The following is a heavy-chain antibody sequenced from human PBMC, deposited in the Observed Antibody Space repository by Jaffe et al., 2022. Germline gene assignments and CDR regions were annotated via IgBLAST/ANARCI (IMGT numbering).Heavy chain of an antibody. D-gene: IGHD6-13*01. Sequence: QLQLQESGPGLVKPSETLSLTCTVSGGSISSSSYYWGWIRQPPGKGLEWIGSIYYSGSTYYNPSLKSRVTISVDTSKNQFSLKLSSVTAADTAVYYCAKDIAPRIAAADQVFDIWGQGTMVTVSS. CDR2: IYYSGST. J-gene: IGHJ3*02. CDR3: AKDIAPRIAAADQVFDI. CDR1: GGSISSSSYY. V-gene: IGHV4-39*02.